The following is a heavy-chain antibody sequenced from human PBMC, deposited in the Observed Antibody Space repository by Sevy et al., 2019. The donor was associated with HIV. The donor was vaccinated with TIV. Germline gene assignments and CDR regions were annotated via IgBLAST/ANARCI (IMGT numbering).Heavy chain of an antibody. CDR2: ISTLNVNT. Sequence: ASVKVSCKASGYSFTSYGISWVRQAPGQGLEWVGWISTLNVNTNNAQKFQGRVTMTTDTSTSTAYMELRSLRSDDTAVYYCARDDCSSLSCHGSLLYWGQGTLVTVSS. V-gene: IGHV1-18*01. CDR3: ARDDCSSLSCHGSLLY. CDR1: GYSFTSYG. D-gene: IGHD2-2*01. J-gene: IGHJ4*02.